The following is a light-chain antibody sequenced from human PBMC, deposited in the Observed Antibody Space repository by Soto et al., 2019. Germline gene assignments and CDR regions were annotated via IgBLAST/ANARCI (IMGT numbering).Light chain of an antibody. J-gene: IGKJ2*01. CDR1: QSVSSRY. V-gene: IGKV3-11*01. CDR2: ATS. Sequence: EIVLTQSPATLSLSPGERAILSCRASQSVSSRYLGWYQQKPGQAPRLLIYATSNRATGIPARFSGSGSGIDFTLTISSLEPEDFAVYYCQHRGYWPPYTFGQGTKVDVK. CDR3: QHRGYWPPYT.